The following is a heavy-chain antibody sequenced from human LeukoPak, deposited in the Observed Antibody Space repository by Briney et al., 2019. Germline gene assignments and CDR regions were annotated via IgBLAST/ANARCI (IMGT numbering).Heavy chain of an antibody. V-gene: IGHV4-59*12. Sequence: SETLSLTCTVSGGFISSYYWSWIRQPPGKGLEWIGYIYYSGSTNYNPSLKSRVTISVDTSKNQFSLKLSSVTAADTAGYYCARDGMYYYGLGRRGWFDPWGQGTLVTVSS. CDR2: IYYSGST. D-gene: IGHD3-10*01. CDR1: GGFISSYY. CDR3: ARDGMYYYGLGRRGWFDP. J-gene: IGHJ5*02.